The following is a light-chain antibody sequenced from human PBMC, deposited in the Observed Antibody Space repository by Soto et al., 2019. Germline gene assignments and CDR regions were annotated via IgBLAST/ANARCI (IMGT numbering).Light chain of an antibody. J-gene: IGKJ1*01. CDR2: GAS. V-gene: IGKV3-20*01. Sequence: VLTQSPATLSLSPGKRATLSCRANQAISSNLAWYQQKPGQAPRLLIYGASNRATGIPDRFSGSGSGTEFILTISGLEPEDSGIYHCHQHGGSPETFGQGTKVDIK. CDR3: HQHGGSPET. CDR1: QAISSN.